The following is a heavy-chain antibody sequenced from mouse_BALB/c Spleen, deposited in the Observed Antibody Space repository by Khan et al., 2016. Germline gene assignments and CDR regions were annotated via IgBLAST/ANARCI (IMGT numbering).Heavy chain of an antibody. V-gene: IGHV2-6-1*01. CDR3: ARLGDYGGYYYAMDY. J-gene: IGHJ4*01. Sequence: QVQLKQSGHGLVAPSQSLSITCTISGFSLTSYGVHWVRQPPGKGLEWLVVIWSDGSTTYNSALKSRLSISKDNSKSQVFLKMNSLQTDDTAIYXCARLGDYGGYYYAMDYWGQGTSVTVSS. D-gene: IGHD2-4*01. CDR2: IWSDGST. CDR1: GFSLTSYG.